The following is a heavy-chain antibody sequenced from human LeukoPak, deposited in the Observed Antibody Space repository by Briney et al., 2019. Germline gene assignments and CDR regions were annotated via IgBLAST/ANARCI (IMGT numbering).Heavy chain of an antibody. J-gene: IGHJ4*02. Sequence: ASVKVSCKASGYTFTGYYMHWVRQAPGQGLEWMGWINPNSGGTNYAQKLQGRVTMTTDTSTSTAYMELRSLRSDDTAVYYCARDLSGSDNHFDYWGQGTLVTVSS. CDR1: GYTFTGYY. V-gene: IGHV1-2*02. CDR3: ARDLSGSDNHFDY. CDR2: INPNSGGT. D-gene: IGHD1-14*01.